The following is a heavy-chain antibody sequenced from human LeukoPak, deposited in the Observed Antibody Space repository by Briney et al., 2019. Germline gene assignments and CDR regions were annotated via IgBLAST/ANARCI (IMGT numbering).Heavy chain of an antibody. CDR3: AKATSVTTLFDY. J-gene: IGHJ4*02. CDR2: MSGSGGST. CDR1: GFTFSSYG. D-gene: IGHD4-17*01. V-gene: IGHV3-23*01. Sequence: GGSLRLSCAASGFTFSSYGMSWVRQAPGKGLEWVSGMSGSGGSTYNADSVKGRFTISRDNSKNTLYLQMNSLRVEDTAVYYCAKATSVTTLFDYWGQGTLVTVSS.